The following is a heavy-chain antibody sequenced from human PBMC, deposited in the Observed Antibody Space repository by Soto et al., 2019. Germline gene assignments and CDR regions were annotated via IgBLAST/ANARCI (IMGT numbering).Heavy chain of an antibody. Sequence: ASVKVSCKASGYTFTTYHMHWVRQAPGRGLEWMGMINPSGGSTNYEQEFQGRITMTSDTSSTVYMELSSLRSEDTAVYYCARRGMDVWGQGTTVTVSS. CDR3: ARRGMDV. CDR2: INPSGGST. CDR1: GYTFTTYH. J-gene: IGHJ6*02. V-gene: IGHV1-46*01.